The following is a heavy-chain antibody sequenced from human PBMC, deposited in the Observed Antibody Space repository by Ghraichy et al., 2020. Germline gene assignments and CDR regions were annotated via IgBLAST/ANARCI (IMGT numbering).Heavy chain of an antibody. V-gene: IGHV3-11*06. CDR3: ASTPTYSGSSGFDY. Sequence: LSLTCAASGFTFSDYYMSWIRQAPGKGLEWVSYISSSSSYTNYADSVKGRFTISRDNAKNSLYLQMNSLRAEDTAVYYCASTPTYSGSSGFDYWGQGTLVTVSS. CDR2: ISSSSSYT. J-gene: IGHJ4*02. D-gene: IGHD1-26*01. CDR1: GFTFSDYY.